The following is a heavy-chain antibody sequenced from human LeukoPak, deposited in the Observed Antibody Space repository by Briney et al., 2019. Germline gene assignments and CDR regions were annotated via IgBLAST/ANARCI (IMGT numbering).Heavy chain of an antibody. CDR1: ELSLNKYC. Sequence: PRASLRLSCAPSELSLNKYCMNSVCHAPGKGLEWVSSIYSSSSYIYYADSVKGRSTISRDNAKSSLYLQMNSLRAEDAAVYYCARAWLTGGSYYAMDVWGQGTTVTVSS. J-gene: IGHJ6*02. D-gene: IGHD3-10*01. CDR2: IYSSSSYI. V-gene: IGHV3-21*01. CDR3: ARAWLTGGSYYAMDV.